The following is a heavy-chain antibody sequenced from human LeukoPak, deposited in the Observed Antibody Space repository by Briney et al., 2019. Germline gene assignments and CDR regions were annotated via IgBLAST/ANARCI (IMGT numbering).Heavy chain of an antibody. Sequence: SETLSLTCTVSGGSISSSSYYWGWIRQPPDKGLEWIGSIYYSGSSYYNPSLKSRVTISVDTSKNQFSLKLSSVTAADTAVYYCARGGDEFVPDYWGQGTLVTVSS. V-gene: IGHV4-39*07. CDR3: ARGGDEFVPDY. CDR1: GGSISSSSYY. CDR2: IYYSGSS. D-gene: IGHD3-16*01. J-gene: IGHJ4*02.